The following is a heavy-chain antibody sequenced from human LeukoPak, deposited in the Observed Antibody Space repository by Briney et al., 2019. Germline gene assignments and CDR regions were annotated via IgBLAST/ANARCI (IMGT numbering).Heavy chain of an antibody. J-gene: IGHJ3*02. V-gene: IGHV4-38-2*02. CDR1: GYSISSGYY. CDR2: IYHSGST. Sequence: SETLSLTCTVSGYSISSGYYWGWIRQPPGKGLEWIGSIYHSGSTYYNPSLKSRVTISVDTSKNQFSLKLSSVTAADTAVYYCARDTEYYDSSGYAVDAFDIWGQGTMVTVSS. D-gene: IGHD3-22*01. CDR3: ARDTEYYDSSGYAVDAFDI.